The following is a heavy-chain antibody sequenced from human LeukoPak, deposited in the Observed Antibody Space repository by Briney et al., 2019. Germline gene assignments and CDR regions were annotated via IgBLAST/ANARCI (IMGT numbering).Heavy chain of an antibody. Sequence: GGSLRLSCAASGFSFSSYGMHWVRQAPGKGLEWVAVISYDGSNKYYADSVKGRFTVSRDDSKNTLYLQMNSLRVEDKAVYFCARARIAAPLLDYWGQGSLVTVSS. J-gene: IGHJ4*02. CDR2: ISYDGSNK. CDR1: GFSFSSYG. V-gene: IGHV3-30*03. CDR3: ARARIAAPLLDY. D-gene: IGHD6-13*01.